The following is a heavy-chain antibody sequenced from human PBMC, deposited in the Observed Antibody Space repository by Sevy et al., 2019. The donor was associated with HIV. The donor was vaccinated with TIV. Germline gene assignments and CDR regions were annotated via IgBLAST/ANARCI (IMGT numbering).Heavy chain of an antibody. D-gene: IGHD6-19*01. CDR1: GFTFASYD. CDR2: MNTNTGNT. V-gene: IGHV1-8*02. CDR3: ARVSGWYLRYGIDV. J-gene: IGHJ6*02. Sequence: ASVKVSCKASGFTFASYDIDWVRQATGQGLEWMGWMNTNTGNTGFAQKFQGRVTMTRNTSITTAYMELSNLRSEDTDVYYCARVSGWYLRYGIDVWGQGTTVTVSS.